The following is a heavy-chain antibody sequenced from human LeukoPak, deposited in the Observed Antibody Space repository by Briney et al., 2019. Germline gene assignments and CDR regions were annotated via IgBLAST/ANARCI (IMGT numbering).Heavy chain of an antibody. Sequence: QTLSLTCAISDDSVSTNSAAWNWIRQSPSRGLEWLGRTYYRSKWYNDYAVSGKSRITIKPDTSKNQFSLQLNSVTPEDTAVYYCARGVGTTQYYYYYMDVCGKGTAVTVS. D-gene: IGHD1-26*01. CDR1: DDSVSTNSAA. CDR3: ARGVGTTQYYYYYMDV. V-gene: IGHV6-1*01. CDR2: TYYRSKWYN. J-gene: IGHJ6*03.